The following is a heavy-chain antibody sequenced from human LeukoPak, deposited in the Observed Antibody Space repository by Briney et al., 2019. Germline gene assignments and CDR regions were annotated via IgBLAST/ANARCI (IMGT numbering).Heavy chain of an antibody. CDR3: ASNMYYYGSGGYFDY. CDR2: IYSGGST. V-gene: IGHV3-53*01. CDR1: GFTVSSNY. D-gene: IGHD3-10*01. Sequence: RGSLRLSCAASGFTVSSNYMSWVRQAPGKGLEWVSVIYSGGSTYYADSVKGRFTISRDNSKNTLYLQMNSLRAEDTAVYYCASNMYYYGSGGYFDYWGQGTLVTVSS. J-gene: IGHJ4*02.